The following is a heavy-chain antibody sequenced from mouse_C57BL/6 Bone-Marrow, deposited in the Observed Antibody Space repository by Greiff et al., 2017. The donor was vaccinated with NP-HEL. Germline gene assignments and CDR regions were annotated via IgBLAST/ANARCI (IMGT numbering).Heavy chain of an antibody. Sequence: LVESGAELARPGASVKLSCKASGYTFTSYGISWVKQRPGQGLEWIGEIYPRSGNTYYNEKFKGKATLTADKSSSTAYMELRSLTSEDSAVYFCAREGSNWDGAYWGQGTLVTVSA. CDR2: IYPRSGNT. J-gene: IGHJ3*01. V-gene: IGHV1-81*01. CDR3: AREGSNWDGAY. CDR1: GYTFTSYG. D-gene: IGHD4-1*01.